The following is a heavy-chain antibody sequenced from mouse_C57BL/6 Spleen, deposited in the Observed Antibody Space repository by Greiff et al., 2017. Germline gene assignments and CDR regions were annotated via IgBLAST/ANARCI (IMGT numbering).Heavy chain of an antibody. V-gene: IGHV1-55*01. CDR3: ARPITTVVDLDFDV. CDR1: GYTFTSYW. J-gene: IGHJ1*03. CDR2: IYPGSGST. D-gene: IGHD1-1*01. Sequence: QVQLQQPGAELVKPGASVKMSCKASGYTFTSYWITWVKQRPGQGLEWIGDIYPGSGSTNYNEKFKSKATLTVDTSSSTAYMQLSSLTSEDSAVYYYARPITTVVDLDFDVWGTGTTVTVSS.